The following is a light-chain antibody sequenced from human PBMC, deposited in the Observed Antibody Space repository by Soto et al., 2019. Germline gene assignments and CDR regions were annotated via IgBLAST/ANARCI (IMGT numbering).Light chain of an antibody. Sequence: QSALTQPASVSGSPGQSITISCAGTSSDVGRYTYVSWYQQHPGKAPKLIIYDVYNRPSGVSNRFSGSKSGNTASLTISGLQAEGEADYYCTSYTSTSTPYVFGGGTKVTVL. CDR3: TSYTSTSTPYV. CDR2: DVY. V-gene: IGLV2-14*01. CDR1: SSDVGRYTY. J-gene: IGLJ1*01.